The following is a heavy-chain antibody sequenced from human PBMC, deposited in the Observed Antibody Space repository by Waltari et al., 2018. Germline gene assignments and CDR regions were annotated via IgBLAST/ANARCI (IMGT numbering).Heavy chain of an antibody. CDR3: EVAAAGAHYGMDV. CDR2: MYSGGST. J-gene: IGHJ6*02. CDR1: GFTVSSNY. V-gene: IGHV3-53*01. Sequence: EVQLVESGGGLIQPGGSLRLSCAASGFTVSSNYMSWVRQAPGKGRGWVSGMYSGGSTYYADSVKGRFTISRDKSKNTLYLQMNSLRAEDTAVYYCEVAAAGAHYGMDVWGQGTTVTVSS. D-gene: IGHD6-13*01.